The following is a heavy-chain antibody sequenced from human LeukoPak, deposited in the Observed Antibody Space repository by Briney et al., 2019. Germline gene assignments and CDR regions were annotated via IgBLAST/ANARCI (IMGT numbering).Heavy chain of an antibody. D-gene: IGHD6-6*01. J-gene: IGHJ4*02. CDR2: IYYCGST. V-gene: IGHV4-59*01. CDR1: GGSISSYY. Sequence: SETLSLTCTVSGGSISSYYWSWIRQPPGKGLEWIGYIYYCGSTNYNPSLKSRVTISVDKSKNQFSLKLSSVTAADTAVYYCARGSRGIAARPEDYWGQGTLVTVSS. CDR3: ARGSRGIAARPEDY.